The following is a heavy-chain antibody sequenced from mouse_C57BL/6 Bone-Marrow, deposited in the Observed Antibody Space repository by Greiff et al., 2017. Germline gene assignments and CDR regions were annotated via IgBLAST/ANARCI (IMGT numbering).Heavy chain of an antibody. CDR1: GFTFSDYG. D-gene: IGHD3-2*02. CDR2: ISSGNSTI. CDR3: AGQLSAY. J-gene: IGHJ3*01. Sequence: EVHLVESGGGLVKPGGSLKLSCAASGFTFSDYGMHWVRQAPEKGLEWVAYISSGNSTIYYADTVKGRFTFSRDNAKHTLCLQMTSLRSEDSAMYNCAGQLSAYWGQGTLVTVSA. V-gene: IGHV5-17*01.